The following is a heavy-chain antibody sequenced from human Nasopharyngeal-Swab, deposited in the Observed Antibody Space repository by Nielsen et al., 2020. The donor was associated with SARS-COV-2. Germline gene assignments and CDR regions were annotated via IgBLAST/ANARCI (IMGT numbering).Heavy chain of an antibody. CDR1: GFTFSSYS. V-gene: IGHV3-48*01. CDR3: ARDPGYSSGWYSGWYFDL. J-gene: IGHJ2*01. D-gene: IGHD6-19*01. Sequence: GSLRLSCAASGFTFSSYSMNWVRQAPGKGLEWASYISSSSSTIYYADSVKGRFTISRDNAKNSLYLQMNSLRAEDTAVFYCARDPGYSSGWYSGWYFDLWGRGTLVTVSS. CDR2: ISSSSSTI.